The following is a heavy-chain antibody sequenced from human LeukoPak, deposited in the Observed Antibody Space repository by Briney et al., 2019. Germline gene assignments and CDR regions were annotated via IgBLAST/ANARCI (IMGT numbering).Heavy chain of an antibody. CDR2: INHSGST. J-gene: IGHJ4*02. CDR3: ARAVSVGVPAAILDY. Sequence: SETLSLTCAVYGGSFSGYYWSCIRQPPGKGLEWIGEINHSGSTNYNPSLKSRVTISVATSKNQFSLKLSSVTAADTAVYYCARAVSVGVPAAILDYWGQGTLVTVSS. D-gene: IGHD2-2*02. CDR1: GGSFSGYY. V-gene: IGHV4-34*01.